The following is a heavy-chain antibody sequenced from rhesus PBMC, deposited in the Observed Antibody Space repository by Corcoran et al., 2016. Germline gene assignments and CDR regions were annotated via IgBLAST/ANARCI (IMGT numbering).Heavy chain of an antibody. J-gene: IGHJ4*01. CDR1: GGTIRSNW. CDR3: ARAPSGSPPL. Sequence: QVQLQETGPGLVKPSETLSLTCAVSGGTIRSNWWSWIRQPPGKGLGWIGDIGGNCGKTNYHPYLKGRVTMSRDASKNQFSLNLNFATAADTAVYYCARAPSGSPPLWGQGVLVTVSS. V-gene: IGHV4-80*01. CDR2: IGGNCGKT. D-gene: IGHD4-29*01.